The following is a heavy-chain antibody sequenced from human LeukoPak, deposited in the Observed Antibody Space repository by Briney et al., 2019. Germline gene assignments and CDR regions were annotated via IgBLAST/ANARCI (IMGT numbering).Heavy chain of an antibody. J-gene: IGHJ4*02. V-gene: IGHV3-53*01. Sequence: GGSLRLSCAASGFTVSSNYMSWVRQAPGKGLEWVSVIYSGGSTYYADSVKGRFTISRDNSKNTLYLQMNSLRAEDTAVYYCASESGSGWYTVDYWGQGTLVTVSS. D-gene: IGHD6-19*01. CDR1: GFTVSSNY. CDR3: ASESGSGWYTVDY. CDR2: IYSGGST.